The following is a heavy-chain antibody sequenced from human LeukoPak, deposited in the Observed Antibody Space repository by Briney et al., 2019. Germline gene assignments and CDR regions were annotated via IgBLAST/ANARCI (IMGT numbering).Heavy chain of an antibody. CDR1: GFTFSNYS. D-gene: IGHD3-22*01. J-gene: IGHJ4*02. CDR3: ARGDYDSSGYQDY. V-gene: IGHV3-21*01. CDR2: ISSSSSYI. Sequence: PGGSLRVSCAASGFTFSNYSMNWVRQAPGKGLEWVSSISSSSSYIYYADSVKGRFTISRDNAKNSLYLQMNSLRAEDTAVYYCARGDYDSSGYQDYWGQGTLVTVSS.